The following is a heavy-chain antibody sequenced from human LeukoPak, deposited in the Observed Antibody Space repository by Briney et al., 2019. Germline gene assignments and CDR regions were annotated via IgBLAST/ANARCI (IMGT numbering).Heavy chain of an antibody. CDR2: ISSSSSYI. CDR1: GFTFSSYS. CDR3: AKDFRRQQLVAFYYYYYGMDV. D-gene: IGHD6-13*01. V-gene: IGHV3-21*01. J-gene: IGHJ6*02. Sequence: GGSLRLSCAASGFTFSSYSMNWVRQAPGKGLEWVSSISSSSSYIYYADSVKGRFTISRDNAKNSLYLQMNSLRAEDTAVYYCAKDFRRQQLVAFYYYYYGMDVWGQGTTVTVSS.